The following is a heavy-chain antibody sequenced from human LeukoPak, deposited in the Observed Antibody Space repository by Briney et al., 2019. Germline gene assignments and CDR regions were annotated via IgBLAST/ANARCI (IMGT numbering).Heavy chain of an antibody. CDR3: ARDDKDLYYHDSSGYWD. CDR2: ISSSSTI. D-gene: IGHD3-22*01. Sequence: GGSLRLSCAASGFTFSSYSMNWVRQAPGKGLEWVSYISSSSTIYYADSVKGRFTISRDNAKNSLYLQMNSLRAEDTAVYYCARDDKDLYYHDSSGYWDWGQGTLVTVSS. V-gene: IGHV3-48*04. CDR1: GFTFSSYS. J-gene: IGHJ4*02.